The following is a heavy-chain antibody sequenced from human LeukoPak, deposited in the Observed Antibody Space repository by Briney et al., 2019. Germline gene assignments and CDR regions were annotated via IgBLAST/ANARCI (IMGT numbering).Heavy chain of an antibody. CDR2: LSANGVST. CDR3: AKDVGIVSQH. D-gene: IGHD3-22*01. Sequence: PGGSLRLSCAASGFTFSIYAMSWVRQAPGKGPEWISALSANGVSTYYADSVKGRFTISRDNSKNTLYLQMNSLRAEDTAVYYCAKDVGIVSQHWGQGTLVTVSS. CDR1: GFTFSIYA. J-gene: IGHJ1*01. V-gene: IGHV3-23*01.